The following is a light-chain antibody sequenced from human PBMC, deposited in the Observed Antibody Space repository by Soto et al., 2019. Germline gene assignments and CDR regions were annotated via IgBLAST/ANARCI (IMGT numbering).Light chain of an antibody. CDR3: QSADSSGTYVV. CDR2: GNN. Sequence: QSVLTQPPSVSGAPGQRVTFSCTGNSSNIGAGYDVHWYHQLPGAAPRLIIYGNNNRPSGVPERFSGSSSGTTVTLTISGVQAEDEADYYCQSADSSGTYVVIGGGTKVTVL. CDR1: SSNIGAGYD. V-gene: IGLV1-40*01. J-gene: IGLJ2*01.